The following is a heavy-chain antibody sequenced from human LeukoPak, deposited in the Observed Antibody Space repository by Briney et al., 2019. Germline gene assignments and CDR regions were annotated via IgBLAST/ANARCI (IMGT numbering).Heavy chain of an antibody. D-gene: IGHD3-16*01. CDR3: ARDVPSFSLADAFDI. J-gene: IGHJ3*02. CDR2: ISSSGSTI. Sequence: PGGSLRLSCAASGFTFSDYYMSWIRQAPGKGLEWVSYISSSGSTIYYADSVKGRFTISRDNAKNSLYLQMNSLRAEDTAVYYCARDVPSFSLADAFDIRGQGTMVTVSS. CDR1: GFTFSDYY. V-gene: IGHV3-11*01.